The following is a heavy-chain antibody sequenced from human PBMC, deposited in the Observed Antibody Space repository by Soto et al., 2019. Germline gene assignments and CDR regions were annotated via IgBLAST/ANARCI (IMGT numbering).Heavy chain of an antibody. D-gene: IGHD3-10*01. Sequence: ASVKVSCTACGYTFTRYDINWVRQATGQGLEWMGWMNPNSGNTGYAQKLQGRVTMTTDTSTSTAYMELRSLRSDDTAVFYCAREMVRGVGSDYWGQGTLVTVSS. J-gene: IGHJ4*02. V-gene: IGHV1-8*01. CDR1: GYTFTRYD. CDR2: MNPNSGNT. CDR3: AREMVRGVGSDY.